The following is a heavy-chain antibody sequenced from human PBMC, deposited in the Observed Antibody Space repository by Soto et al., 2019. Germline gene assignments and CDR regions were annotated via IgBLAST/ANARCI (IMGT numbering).Heavy chain of an antibody. CDR1: GYSFTSYG. D-gene: IGHD5-12*01. CDR2: VSGYTFDT. J-gene: IGHJ4*02. Sequence: GASVKVSCKASGYSFTSYGISWVRQAPGQGLEWMGWVSGYTFDTIYVQKFQGRVTMTTDKSTSTAYMELRSLRSEDTAVYYCASNGYSGYETGFDYWGQGTLVTVSS. CDR3: ASNGYSGYETGFDY. V-gene: IGHV1-18*01.